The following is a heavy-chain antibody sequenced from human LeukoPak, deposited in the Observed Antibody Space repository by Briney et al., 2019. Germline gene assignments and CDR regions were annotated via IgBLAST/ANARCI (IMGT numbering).Heavy chain of an antibody. Sequence: SETLSLTCTVSGGSISSGSYYWSWIRQPAGKGLEWIGRIYTSGSTNYNPSLKSRVTMSVDTSKNQFSLKLSSVTAADTAVYYCARVTTYYYMDVWGKGTTVTVSS. CDR3: ARVTTYYYMDV. V-gene: IGHV4-61*02. D-gene: IGHD1-1*01. CDR1: GGSISSGSYY. CDR2: IYTSGST. J-gene: IGHJ6*03.